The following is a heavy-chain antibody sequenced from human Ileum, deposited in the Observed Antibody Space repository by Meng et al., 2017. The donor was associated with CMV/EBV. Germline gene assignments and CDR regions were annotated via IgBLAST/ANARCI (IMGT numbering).Heavy chain of an antibody. D-gene: IGHD3-10*01. V-gene: IGHV4-4*07. J-gene: IGHJ4*02. CDR3: GRAGARGVPVDM. CDR2: LRTSGTT. CDR1: GDSISGYH. Sequence: VRLQEAGPGLVKPSETLSLTCIVSGDSISGYHWTWTRKPAGKGLEWIGRLRTSGTTDHNPSLKSRVTLSIDTSKNQFSLKLNSVTAADTAVYYCGRAGARGVPVDMWGQGTLVTVSS.